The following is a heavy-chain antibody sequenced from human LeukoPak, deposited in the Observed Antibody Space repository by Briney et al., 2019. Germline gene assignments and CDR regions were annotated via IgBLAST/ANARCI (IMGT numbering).Heavy chain of an antibody. CDR3: ATDGAGFDT. CDR2: ISIGGTNT. CDR1: GFTFNDCY. V-gene: IGHV3-11*01. J-gene: IGHJ5*02. Sequence: GGSLRLSCAASGFTFNDCYMSWIRQAPGKGLEWLSYISIGGTNTHYADSVKGRFTISRDNAKKSLYLAMNNLRAEDTAVYYCATDGAGFDTWGQGVLVTVSS.